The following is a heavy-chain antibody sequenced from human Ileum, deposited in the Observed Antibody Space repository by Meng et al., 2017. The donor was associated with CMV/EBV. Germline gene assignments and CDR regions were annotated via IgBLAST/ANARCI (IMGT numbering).Heavy chain of an antibody. CDR1: GGSINSFY. V-gene: IGHV4-4*07. J-gene: IGHJ5*02. CDR2: IYSSGII. D-gene: IGHD4-11*01. Sequence: LQESGSGVVKPSETLSLTCSVSGGSINSFYWSWIRQPAGKGLEWIGRIYSSGIINYNPSLKSRVTVSVDTSKNQFSLKVNSVTAADTAVYYCARLQAWDWFDPWGQGTLVTVSS. CDR3: ARLQAWDWFDP.